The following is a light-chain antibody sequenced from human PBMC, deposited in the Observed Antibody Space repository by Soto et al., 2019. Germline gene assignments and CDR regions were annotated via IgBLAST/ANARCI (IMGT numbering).Light chain of an antibody. CDR3: QQYNNWPPYT. V-gene: IGKV3-15*01. Sequence: EIVMTQSPGTLSVSPGERATLSCRASQSVGSYLAWYQQKPGQAPRLLIYGASTRANGIPARFSGSGSGTEFTLTISSLQSEDFAVYYCQQYNNWPPYTFGQGTKLEIK. CDR2: GAS. CDR1: QSVGSY. J-gene: IGKJ2*01.